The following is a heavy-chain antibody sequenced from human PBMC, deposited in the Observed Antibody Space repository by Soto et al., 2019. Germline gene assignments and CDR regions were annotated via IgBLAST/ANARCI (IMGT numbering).Heavy chain of an antibody. J-gene: IGHJ4*02. Sequence: GGSLRLSCAASGFTFSSYGMHWVRQAPGKGLEWVAVIWYDGSNKYYADSVKGRFTISRDNSKNTLYLQMNSLRAEDTAVYYCARLTGTETYFDYWGQGTLVTVSS. CDR3: ARLTGTETYFDY. D-gene: IGHD1-20*01. CDR2: IWYDGSNK. CDR1: GFTFSSYG. V-gene: IGHV3-33*01.